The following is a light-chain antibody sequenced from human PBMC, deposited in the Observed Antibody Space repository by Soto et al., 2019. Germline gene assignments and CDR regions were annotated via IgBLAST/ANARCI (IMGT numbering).Light chain of an antibody. J-gene: IGKJ1*01. CDR3: QQYNKWTT. V-gene: IGKV3-15*01. CDR1: QSVSSN. CDR2: GAS. Sequence: EIVMTQSPATLSVSPGERATLSCRASQSVSSNLAWYQQKPGQAPRLLIYGASTRATGIPARFSGSGSGTEFTLTISSLQSEEFAVYYCQQYNKWTTFGQGTKVDIK.